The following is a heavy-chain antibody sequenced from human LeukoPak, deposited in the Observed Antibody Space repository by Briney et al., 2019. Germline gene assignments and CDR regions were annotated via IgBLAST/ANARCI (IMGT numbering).Heavy chain of an antibody. D-gene: IGHD2-8*01. CDR3: ARDHCTNGVCYKGTLDY. CDR2: INAGNANT. V-gene: IGHV1-3*03. Sequence: ASVTVSCKACGYTFTSYVIHWVRQAPGQRLEWMGWINAGNANTKYSQDFQGRVTITKDTSATTAYMELSSLRSEDMAVYYCARDHCTNGVCYKGTLDYWGQGALVTVSS. J-gene: IGHJ4*02. CDR1: GYTFTSYV.